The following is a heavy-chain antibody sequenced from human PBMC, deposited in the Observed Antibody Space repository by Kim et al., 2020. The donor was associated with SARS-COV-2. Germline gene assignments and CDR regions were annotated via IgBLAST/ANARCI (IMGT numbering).Heavy chain of an antibody. V-gene: IGHV1-2*02. D-gene: IGHD6-13*01. J-gene: IGHJ5*02. CDR2: ITPNTGGT. CDR1: GYTFSDHY. Sequence: ASVKVSCKSSGYTFSDHYIHWLRQAPGQGLEWMGWITPNTGGTTYAQKFQGRVIMTRDTSISTAYMELSRLRSDDTAVYYCARGGGASGTTWSHVNWFDPWGQGTLVTVST. CDR3: ARGGGASGTTWSHVNWFDP.